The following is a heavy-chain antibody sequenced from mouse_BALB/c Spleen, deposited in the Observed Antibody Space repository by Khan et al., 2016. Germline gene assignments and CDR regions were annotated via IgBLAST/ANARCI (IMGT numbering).Heavy chain of an antibody. CDR2: IHYSGST. V-gene: IGHV3-1*02. D-gene: IGHD3-1*01. J-gene: IGHJ2*01. CDR3: ATSTSGYWYYLDY. CDR1: GYSIPSHYS. Sequence: EVQLQESGPDLVKPSQSLSLTCTVTGYSIPSHYSWHWIRHFPGNKLEWMGYIHYSGSTNYNPSLKSRISITRDTSKNQFLLQLNSVTTEDTATYYCATSTSGYWYYLDYWGQGTTLTVSS.